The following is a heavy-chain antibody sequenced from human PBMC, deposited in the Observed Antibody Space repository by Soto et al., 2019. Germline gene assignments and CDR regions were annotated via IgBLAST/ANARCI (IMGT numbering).Heavy chain of an antibody. CDR3: ARDTAAAGTGYYGMDV. CDR2: TYYRSKWYN. CDR1: GDSVSSDSAA. D-gene: IGHD6-13*01. V-gene: IGHV6-1*01. J-gene: IGHJ6*02. Sequence: SQTLSLTCAISGDSVSSDSAAWNWIRQSPSRGLEWLGRTYYRSKWYNDYAVSVKSRITINPDTSKNQFSLQLNSVTPEDTAVYYCARDTAAAGTGYYGMDVWGQGTTVTVSS.